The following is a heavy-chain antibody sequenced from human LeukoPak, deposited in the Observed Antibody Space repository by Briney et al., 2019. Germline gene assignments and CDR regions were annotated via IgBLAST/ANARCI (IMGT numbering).Heavy chain of an antibody. CDR3: ARQGGRYFDWLLYRY. V-gene: IGHV4-39*01. J-gene: IGHJ4*01. Sequence: SETLSLTCTVSGGSISSSSYYWGWIRQPPGKGLEWIGSIYYSGSTYYNPSLKSRVTISVDTSKNQFSLKLSSVTAADTPVYYCARQGGRYFDWLLYRYWGHGTLVTVSS. D-gene: IGHD3-9*01. CDR2: IYYSGST. CDR1: GGSISSSSYY.